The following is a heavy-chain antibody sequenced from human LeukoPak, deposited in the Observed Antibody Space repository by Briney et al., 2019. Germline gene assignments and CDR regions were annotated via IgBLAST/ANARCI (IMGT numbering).Heavy chain of an antibody. Sequence: SVKVSCKASGYTFNGYYMHWVRQAPGQGLEWMGGIIPIFGTANYAQKFQGRVTITADESTSTAYMELSSLRSEDTAVYYCASTGTTNYYYYMDVWGKGTTVTISS. CDR1: GYTFNGYY. V-gene: IGHV1-69*13. CDR3: ASTGTTNYYYYMDV. CDR2: IIPIFGTA. D-gene: IGHD1-7*01. J-gene: IGHJ6*03.